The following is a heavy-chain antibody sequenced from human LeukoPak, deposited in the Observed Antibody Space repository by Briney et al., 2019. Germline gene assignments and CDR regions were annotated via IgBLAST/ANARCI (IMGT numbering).Heavy chain of an antibody. V-gene: IGHV4-30-2*01. CDR2: IYQSGST. D-gene: IGHD6-13*01. J-gene: IGHJ4*02. CDR1: GVSVTFSSYY. Sequence: PSETLSLTCIVSGVSVTFSSYYWSWIRQPPGKGLEWIGYIYQSGSTYYNPSLKSRVTVSADRSKNQFSLKLSSVTAADTAVYYCARAGGAGQQLVLPLFDSWGQGTLVTVSS. CDR3: ARAGGAGQQLVLPLFDS.